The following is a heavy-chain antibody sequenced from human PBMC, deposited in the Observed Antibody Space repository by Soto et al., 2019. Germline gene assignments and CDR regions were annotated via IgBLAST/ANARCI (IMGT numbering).Heavy chain of an antibody. V-gene: IGHV3-30*18. CDR2: ISYDGSNK. CDR1: GFTFSSYG. D-gene: IGHD6-19*01. J-gene: IGHJ4*02. Sequence: GGSLRLSCAASGFTFSSYGMHWVRQAPGKGLEWVAVISYDGSNKYYADSVKGRFTISRDNSKNTLYLQMNSLRAEDTAVYYCAKVWRRVAVAGSPIDYWGQGTLVTVSS. CDR3: AKVWRRVAVAGSPIDY.